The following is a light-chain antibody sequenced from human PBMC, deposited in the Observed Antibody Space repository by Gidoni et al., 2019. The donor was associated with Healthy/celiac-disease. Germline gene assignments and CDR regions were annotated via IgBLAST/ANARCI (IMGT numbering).Light chain of an antibody. Sequence: EIVLTQSPGTLSLSPGERATHSCRASQRVSSSYLAWYQQKPGQAPRLLIYGASSRATGIPDRFSGSGSGTDFTLTISRLEPEDFAVYYCQHLGFXXXTKLEIK. J-gene: IGKJ2*01. V-gene: IGKV3-20*01. CDR3: QHLG. CDR1: QRVSSSY. CDR2: GAS.